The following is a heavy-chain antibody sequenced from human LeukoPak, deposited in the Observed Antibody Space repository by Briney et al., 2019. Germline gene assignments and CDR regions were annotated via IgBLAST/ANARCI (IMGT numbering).Heavy chain of an antibody. J-gene: IGHJ4*02. CDR1: GFTLSPYS. V-gene: IGHV3-21*01. CDR2: ISSGTIYM. D-gene: IGHD2-8*02. Sequence: PGGSLRLSCAASGFTLSPYSMNWVRQAPGKGLEWVSSISSGTIYMYYADSVKGRFTISRDNAKSSLYLQMNSLRAEDTAMYYCARDILGSTIDYWGQGILVTVPS. CDR3: ARDILGSTIDY.